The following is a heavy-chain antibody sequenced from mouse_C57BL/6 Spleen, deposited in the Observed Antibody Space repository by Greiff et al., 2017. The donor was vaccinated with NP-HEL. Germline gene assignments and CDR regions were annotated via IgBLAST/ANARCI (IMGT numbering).Heavy chain of an antibody. CDR3: ARATYGNYDYFDY. V-gene: IGHV1-82*01. D-gene: IGHD2-1*01. J-gene: IGHJ2*01. CDR1: GYAFSSPW. CDR2: IYPGAGDT. Sequence: VQLQQSGPELVKPGASVKISCKASGYAFSSPWMNWVKQRPGKGLEWIGRIYPGAGDTNYHGKFKGQATLTADESSSTAYMQLSSLTSEDSAVYFCARATYGNYDYFDYWGQGTTLTVSS.